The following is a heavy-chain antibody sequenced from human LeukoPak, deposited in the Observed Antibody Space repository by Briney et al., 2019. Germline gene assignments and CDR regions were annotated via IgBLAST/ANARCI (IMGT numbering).Heavy chain of an antibody. D-gene: IGHD3-22*01. J-gene: IGHJ4*02. CDR2: IRPDGSGT. V-gene: IGHV3-7*01. CDR1: GFSLRNFW. Sequence: GGSLRLSCAASGFSLRNFWMRCVRHAPGKGLEWVANIRPDGSGTDYVDSVKGRFTISRDNAKNSLYLQMNSLRAGDTDVYYCGRDSSGYIDYWGQGALVTVSS. CDR3: GRDSSGYIDY.